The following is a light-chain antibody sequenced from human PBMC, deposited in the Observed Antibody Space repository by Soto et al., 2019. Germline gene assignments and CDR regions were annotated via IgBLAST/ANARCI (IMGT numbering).Light chain of an antibody. Sequence: QPALTQPPSASGSPGQSVAISCTGTASDIGGYTFVSWYQQHPRKAPKLLIYDVNKRPSGVPDRFSGSKSGNTASLTVSGLQAEDEADYYCSAHGGTNPYVFGTGTKVTVL. CDR2: DVN. V-gene: IGLV2-8*01. CDR1: ASDIGGYTF. CDR3: SAHGGTNPYV. J-gene: IGLJ1*01.